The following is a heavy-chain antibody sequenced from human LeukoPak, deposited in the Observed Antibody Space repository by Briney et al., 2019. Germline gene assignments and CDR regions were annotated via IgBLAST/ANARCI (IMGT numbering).Heavy chain of an antibody. J-gene: IGHJ4*02. CDR2: INHSGST. CDR1: GGSFSGYY. V-gene: IGHV4-34*01. CDR3: ARIGYSSSWARVSDY. D-gene: IGHD6-13*01. Sequence: SETLSLTCAVYGGSFSGYYWSWIRQPPGKGLEWIGEINHSGSTNYNPSLKSRVTISVDTSKNQFSLKLSSVTAADTAVYYCARIGYSSSWARVSDYWGQGTLVTVSS.